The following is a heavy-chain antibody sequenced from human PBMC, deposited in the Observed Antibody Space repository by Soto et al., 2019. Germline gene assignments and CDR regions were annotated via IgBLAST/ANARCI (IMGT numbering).Heavy chain of an antibody. V-gene: IGHV3-30-3*01. J-gene: IGHJ4*02. D-gene: IGHD5-18*01. CDR2: ISYDGSNK. Sequence: QVQLVESGGGVVQPGRSLRLSCAASGFTFSSYAMHWVRQAPGKGLEWVAVISYDGSNKYYADSVKGRFTISRDNSKNTLYLQMNSLRAEDTAVYYCARDPTATGIFDYWGQGTLVTVSS. CDR3: ARDPTATGIFDY. CDR1: GFTFSSYA.